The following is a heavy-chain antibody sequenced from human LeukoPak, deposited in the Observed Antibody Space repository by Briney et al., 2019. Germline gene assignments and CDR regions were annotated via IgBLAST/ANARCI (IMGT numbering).Heavy chain of an antibody. D-gene: IGHD1-1*01. Sequence: ASVKVSCKASGYTFTGYYMHWVRQAPGQGLEWMGRIIPILGIANYAQKFQGRVTITADKSTSTAYMELSSLRSEDTAVYYCARVGEWNDGADAFDIWGQGTMVTVSS. CDR1: GYTFTGYY. CDR2: IIPILGIA. CDR3: ARVGEWNDGADAFDI. V-gene: IGHV1-69*04. J-gene: IGHJ3*02.